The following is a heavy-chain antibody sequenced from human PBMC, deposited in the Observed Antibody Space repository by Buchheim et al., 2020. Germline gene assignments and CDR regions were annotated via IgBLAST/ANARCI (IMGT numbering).Heavy chain of an antibody. CDR3: ARESHSGGGGNFDY. D-gene: IGHD2-15*01. J-gene: IGHJ4*02. Sequence: EVQLVESGGGLVQPGGSLRLSCAASGFTFSSYSMNWVRQAPGKGLEWVSYISSSSITIYYADAVKGRFTISRDNDKNSLHPQMNSLRAEDTAVCYCARESHSGGGGNFDYWGQGTL. CDR1: GFTFSSYS. V-gene: IGHV3-48*04. CDR2: ISSSSITI.